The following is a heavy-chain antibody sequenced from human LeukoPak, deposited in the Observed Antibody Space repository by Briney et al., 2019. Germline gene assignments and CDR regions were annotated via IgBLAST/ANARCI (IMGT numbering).Heavy chain of an antibody. V-gene: IGHV1-2*02. J-gene: IGHJ4*02. CDR3: ARDWFVDSGDDPFPFDY. CDR2: INPNSGGT. CDR1: GYTFTGFY. Sequence: ASVKVSCKASGYTFTGFYIHWVRQPPGQGLEWMGWINPNSGGTNYAQKFQGRVTMTRDTSISTAYMELSRLTSDDTAIYYCARDWFVDSGDDPFPFDYWGQGTLVSVSS. D-gene: IGHD5-12*01.